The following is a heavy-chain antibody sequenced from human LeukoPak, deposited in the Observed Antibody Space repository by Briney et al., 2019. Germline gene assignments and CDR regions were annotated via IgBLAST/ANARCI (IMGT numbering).Heavy chain of an antibody. CDR3: AREGYDILTGYFRWFDP. D-gene: IGHD3-9*01. CDR2: ISSSGSTI. J-gene: IGHJ5*02. Sequence: GGSLRLSCAASGFSVSTDHMSWIRQAPGKGLEWVSYISSSGSTIYYADSVKGRFTISRDNAKNSLYLQMNSLRAEDTAVYYCAREGYDILTGYFRWFDPWGQGTLVTVSS. V-gene: IGHV3-11*01. CDR1: GFSVSTDH.